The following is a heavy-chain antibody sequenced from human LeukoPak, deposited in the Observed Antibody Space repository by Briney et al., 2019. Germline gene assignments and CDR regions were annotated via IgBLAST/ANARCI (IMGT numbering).Heavy chain of an antibody. CDR2: IYYTGST. J-gene: IGHJ3*02. D-gene: IGHD3-10*01. CDR3: ATPSASAYYGSGNGAFDI. V-gene: IGHV4-59*01. CDR1: GDSITGYY. Sequence: PSETLSLTCTVSGDSITGYYWSWIRQPPGKGLEWIGYIYYTGSTNYNPSLMSRVTISIDTSKNQFSLKLSSVTAADTAVYYCATPSASAYYGSGNGAFDIWGQGTMVTVSS.